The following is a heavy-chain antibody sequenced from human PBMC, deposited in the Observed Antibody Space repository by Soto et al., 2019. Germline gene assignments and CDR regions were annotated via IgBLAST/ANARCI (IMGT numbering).Heavy chain of an antibody. Sequence: GASVKVSCKASGHTFTSYAMHWVRQAPGQRLGWMGWINAGNGNTKYSQKFQGRVTITRDTSASTAYMELSSLRSEDTAVYYCARLGKVVVAATNYYYYMDVWGKGTTVTVSS. CDR3: ARLGKVVVAATNYYYYMDV. D-gene: IGHD2-15*01. CDR2: INAGNGNT. CDR1: GHTFTSYA. J-gene: IGHJ6*03. V-gene: IGHV1-3*01.